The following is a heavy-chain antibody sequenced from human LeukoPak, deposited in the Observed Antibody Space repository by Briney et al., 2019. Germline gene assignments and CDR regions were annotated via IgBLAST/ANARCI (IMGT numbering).Heavy chain of an antibody. J-gene: IGHJ4*02. CDR2: ISYDGSNK. CDR3: VSFYETY. D-gene: IGHD2/OR15-2a*01. Sequence: GGSLRLSCAASGFTFSSYATHWVRQAPGKGLEWVAVISYDGSNKYYADSVKGRFTISKDNAKNTVYLQMNSLRAEDTAVYYCVSFYETYWGRGTLVTVSS. CDR1: GFTFSSYA. V-gene: IGHV3-30-3*01.